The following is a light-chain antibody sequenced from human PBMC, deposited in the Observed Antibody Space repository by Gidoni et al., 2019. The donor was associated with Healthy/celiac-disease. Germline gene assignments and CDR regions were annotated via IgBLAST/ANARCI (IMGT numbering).Light chain of an antibody. CDR2: RNN. Sequence: QSVLTQPPSASGAPGQRVTISCSGSSSNIGSNYVYWYQQLPGTAPKLLIYRNNQRPSGVPDRFSGSKFGTSASLAISGLRSEDEADYYCAAWDDSLSGWVVGGGTKLTVL. CDR1: SSNIGSNY. V-gene: IGLV1-47*01. J-gene: IGLJ3*02. CDR3: AAWDDSLSGWV.